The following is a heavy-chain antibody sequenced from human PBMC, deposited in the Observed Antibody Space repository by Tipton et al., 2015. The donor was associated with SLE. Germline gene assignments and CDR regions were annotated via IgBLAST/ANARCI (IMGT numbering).Heavy chain of an antibody. CDR2: ISSSGTYI. CDR3: ARGLPGRDYYYGMDF. V-gene: IGHV3-21*03. J-gene: IGHJ6*02. Sequence: GSLRLSCAASGFIFSSYTFNWVRQAPGKGLEWVASISSSGTYIYYADSAKGRVTISRDNAKNSLYLQMNSLRAGDTAVYYCARGLPGRDYYYGMDFWGQGTTVTVSS. CDR1: GFIFSSYT.